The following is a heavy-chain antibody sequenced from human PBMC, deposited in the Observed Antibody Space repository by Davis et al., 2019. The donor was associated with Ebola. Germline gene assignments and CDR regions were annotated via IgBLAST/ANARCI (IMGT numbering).Heavy chain of an antibody. CDR2: IDWDDDK. V-gene: IGHV2-70*11. D-gene: IGHD3-3*01. CDR3: ARIQTYYDFWSGYYSAHYGMDV. CDR1: GFSLSTSGMC. Sequence: SGPTLVKPTQTLTLTCTFSGFSLSTSGMCVSWIRQPPGKALEWLARIDWDDDKYYSTSLKTRLTISKDTSKNQLVLTMTNMDPVDTATYYCARIQTYYDFWSGYYSAHYGMDVWGQGTTVTVSS. J-gene: IGHJ6*02.